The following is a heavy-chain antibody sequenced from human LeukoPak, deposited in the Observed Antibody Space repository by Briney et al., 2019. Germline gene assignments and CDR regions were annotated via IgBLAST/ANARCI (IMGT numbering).Heavy chain of an antibody. CDR3: AKEYCGGGRCNDDFFDY. CDR2: ISYDEKTK. J-gene: IGHJ4*02. CDR1: GFTFSTNG. Sequence: GGSLRLSCAASGFTFSTNGMHWVRQAPGKGLEWVAVISYDEKTKYYADSVKGRFTISRDNSRNTLYLQMNSLRAEDTAVYYCAKEYCGGGRCNDDFFDYWGQGTLVTVSS. V-gene: IGHV3-30*18. D-gene: IGHD2-15*01.